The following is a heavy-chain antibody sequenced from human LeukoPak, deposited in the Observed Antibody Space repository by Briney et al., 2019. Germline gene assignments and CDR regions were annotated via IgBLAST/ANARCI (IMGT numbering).Heavy chain of an antibody. J-gene: IGHJ5*02. CDR2: IHHSGNT. Sequence: SGTLSLTCGVSGDSVSNKNWWNWVRQPPGKGLEWIGEIHHSGNTNYNSSLKSRVTISVDTSKNQISLKLTSVTAADTAVYYCARGGALGFNNWFDPWGQGTLVTVSS. D-gene: IGHD1-26*01. CDR3: ARGGALGFNNWFDP. CDR1: GDSVSNKNW. V-gene: IGHV4-4*02.